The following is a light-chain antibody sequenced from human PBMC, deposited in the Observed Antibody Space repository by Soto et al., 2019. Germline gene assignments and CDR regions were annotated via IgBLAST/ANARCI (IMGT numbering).Light chain of an antibody. CDR2: KTS. Sequence: DIQVTQSPSTLSAYVGDRVIITCRASQNVNSWLAWYQQRPREAPKLLIYKTSSLESGVPSRFSGSGSGTEFTLTISSLEPDDFGTYFCLQYNSHPYTFGQGTKVEIK. V-gene: IGKV1-5*03. J-gene: IGKJ2*01. CDR3: LQYNSHPYT. CDR1: QNVNSW.